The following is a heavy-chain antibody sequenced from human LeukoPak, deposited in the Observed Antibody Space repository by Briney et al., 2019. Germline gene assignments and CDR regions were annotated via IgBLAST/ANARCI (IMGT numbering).Heavy chain of an antibody. D-gene: IGHD6-13*01. Sequence: SETLSLTCSVSGASISTYYWSWIRQPPEKGLEWIGYIHYSRSTSYNPSLKSRVTVSVDTSNDQFSLKVSSVTAADTAVYYCARGGSSWYADYWGQGTLVTVSS. CDR3: ARGGSSWYADY. V-gene: IGHV4-59*01. CDR1: GASISTYY. CDR2: IHYSRST. J-gene: IGHJ4*02.